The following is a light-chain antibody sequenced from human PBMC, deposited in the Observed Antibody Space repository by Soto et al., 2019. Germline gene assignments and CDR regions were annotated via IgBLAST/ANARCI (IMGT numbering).Light chain of an antibody. CDR3: QQYNSYWT. Sequence: IPMTQYPSTLSASIGERVTISCRASQSVNHWLAWYQRKPGKAPKLLIHDASTLESGIPSRFSGSGSGTEFTLTISSLQPDDFATYYCQQYNSYWTFGQGTKVEI. V-gene: IGKV1-5*01. J-gene: IGKJ1*01. CDR2: DAS. CDR1: QSVNHW.